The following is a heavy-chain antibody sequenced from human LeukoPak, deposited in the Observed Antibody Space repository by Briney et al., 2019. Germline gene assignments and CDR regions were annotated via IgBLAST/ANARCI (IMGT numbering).Heavy chain of an antibody. V-gene: IGHV4-39*01. D-gene: IGHD6-13*01. CDR3: ARRLYSSSWPFDY. CDR2: IYYSEST. Sequence: SETLSLTCTVSGGSISSSSSYWGWIRQPPRKGLEWIGSIYYSESTYYSPSLNSRASISVDTSKNQLSLKLSSVTAADTAVYYCARRLYSSSWPFDYWGQGTLVIVSS. CDR1: GGSISSSSSY. J-gene: IGHJ4*02.